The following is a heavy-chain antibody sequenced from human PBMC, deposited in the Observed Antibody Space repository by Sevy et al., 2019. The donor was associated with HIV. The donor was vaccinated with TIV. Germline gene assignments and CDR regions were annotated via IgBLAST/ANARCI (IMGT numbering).Heavy chain of an antibody. Sequence: GGSLRLSCAASGFTIRTYNMNWVRQAAGKGLEWVSSISSSSTYIYYADSVKGRFTISRDNAKNSLYLQMSSLRAEDTAVYYCARDLVIPATTDYFYYGMDVWGQGTTVTVSS. CDR3: ARDLVIPATTDYFYYGMDV. V-gene: IGHV3-21*01. CDR2: ISSSSTYI. CDR1: GFTIRTYN. J-gene: IGHJ6*02. D-gene: IGHD2-15*01.